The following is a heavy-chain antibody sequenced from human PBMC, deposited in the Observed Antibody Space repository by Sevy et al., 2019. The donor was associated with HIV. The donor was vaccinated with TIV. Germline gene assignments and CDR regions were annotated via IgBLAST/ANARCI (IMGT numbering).Heavy chain of an antibody. V-gene: IGHV3-30*02. Sequence: GESLKISCAASGFIFSSFGMHWVRQAPGKGLEWVAFIHYKGSDKYYADAVKGRCTISRDNSKNTVYLQMSSLRAEDTAVYYCAKDYSTGWYGYYYGMDVRGQGTTVTVSS. CDR2: IHYKGSDK. CDR1: GFIFSSFG. CDR3: AKDYSTGWYGYYYGMDV. D-gene: IGHD6-19*01. J-gene: IGHJ6*02.